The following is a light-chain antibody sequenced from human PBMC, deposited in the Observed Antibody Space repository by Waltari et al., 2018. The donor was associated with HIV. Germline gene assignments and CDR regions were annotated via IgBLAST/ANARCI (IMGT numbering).Light chain of an antibody. CDR1: SGHSEYA. CDR3: QTWGLGTFVV. Sequence: QPVLSQSPSASASLGASVKLTCTLSSGHSEYAIAWHQLQPEKGLRYVMGLNMDGGHNVGDGIPDRFAGSSSGAERYLTISGLQSEDEAVYYCQTWGLGTFVVFGGGTNLTVL. V-gene: IGLV4-69*01. CDR2: LNMDGGH. J-gene: IGLJ2*01.